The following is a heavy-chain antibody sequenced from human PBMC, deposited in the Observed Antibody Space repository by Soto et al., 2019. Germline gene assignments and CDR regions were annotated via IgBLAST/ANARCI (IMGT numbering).Heavy chain of an antibody. D-gene: IGHD3-3*01. CDR2: IIPILGIA. Sequence: ASVKVSCKASGGTFSSYTISWVRQAPGQGLEWMGRIIPILGIANYAQKFQGRVTITADKSTSTAYMELSSLRSEDTAVYYCAITTQHVVRFQPPRNWGQGTLVTGSS. V-gene: IGHV1-69*02. J-gene: IGHJ4*02. CDR1: GGTFSSYT. CDR3: AITTQHVVRFQPPRN.